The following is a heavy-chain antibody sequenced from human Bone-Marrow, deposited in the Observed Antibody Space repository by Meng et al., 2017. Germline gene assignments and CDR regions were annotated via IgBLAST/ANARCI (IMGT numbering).Heavy chain of an antibody. J-gene: IGHJ3*02. D-gene: IGHD2-2*03. CDR1: GFTFDDYG. CDR3: ARDLDVALIRWIPPPHAFDI. V-gene: IGHV3-20*04. Sequence: GESLKISCAASGFTFDDYGMSWVRQAPGKGLEWVSGINWNGGSTGYADSVKGRFTISRDNAKNTLYLQMNSLRAEDTAVYYCARDLDVALIRWIPPPHAFDIWGQGTMVTVSS. CDR2: INWNGGST.